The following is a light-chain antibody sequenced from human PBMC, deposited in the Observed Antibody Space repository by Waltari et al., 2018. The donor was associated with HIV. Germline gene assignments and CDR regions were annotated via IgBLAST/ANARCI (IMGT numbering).Light chain of an antibody. CDR2: EVT. J-gene: IGLJ2*01. CDR3: SSYAPTNNFYVL. V-gene: IGLV2-8*01. Sequence: QSALTQPPSASGSPGQSVTISCTGTTSDIGGYNYVSWYQQHPGKAPKLIMTEVTKRPSGVPDRFCGSKAGNTASLTVSGLQAEDEAHYYCSSYAPTNNFYVLFGGGTALTVL. CDR1: TSDIGGYNY.